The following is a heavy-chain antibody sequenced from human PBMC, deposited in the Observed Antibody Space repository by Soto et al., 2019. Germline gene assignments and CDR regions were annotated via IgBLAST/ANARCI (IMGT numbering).Heavy chain of an antibody. CDR1: GGSFSGYY. V-gene: IGHV4-34*01. Sequence: PSETLSLTCAVYGGSFSGYYWSWIRQPPGKGLEWIGEINHSGSTNYNPSLKSRVTISVDTSKNQFSLKLSSVTAADTAVYYCASDILTGPRNYYYYGMDVWGQGTTVT. CDR3: ASDILTGPRNYYYYGMDV. CDR2: INHSGST. J-gene: IGHJ6*02. D-gene: IGHD3-9*01.